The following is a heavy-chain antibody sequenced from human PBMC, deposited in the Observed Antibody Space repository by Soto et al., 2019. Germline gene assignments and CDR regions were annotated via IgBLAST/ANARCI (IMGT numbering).Heavy chain of an antibody. CDR1: GGSFSGYY. CDR3: ARAMRSKVGVWGSYRPYYFDY. V-gene: IGHV4-34*01. Sequence: SETLSLTCAVYGGSFSGYYWSWIRQPPGKGPEWIGEINHSGSTNYNPSLKSRVTISVDKSKNQFSLKLSSVTAADTAVYYCARAMRSKVGVWGSYRPYYFDYWGQGTLVTVSS. CDR2: INHSGST. J-gene: IGHJ4*02. D-gene: IGHD3-16*02.